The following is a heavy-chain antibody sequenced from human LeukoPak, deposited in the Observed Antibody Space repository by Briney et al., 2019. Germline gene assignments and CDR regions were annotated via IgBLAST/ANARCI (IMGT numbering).Heavy chain of an antibody. J-gene: IGHJ5*02. CDR2: IYYSGST. CDR3: AREGDGYCSGGSCYIRGFDP. Sequence: PSETLSLTCTVSGGSISSYYWSWIRQPPGKGLEWIGYIYYSGSTNYNPSLKSRVTISVDTSKNQFSLKLSPVTAADTAVYYCAREGDGYCSGGSCYIRGFDPWGQGTLVTVSS. V-gene: IGHV4-59*01. D-gene: IGHD2-15*01. CDR1: GGSISSYY.